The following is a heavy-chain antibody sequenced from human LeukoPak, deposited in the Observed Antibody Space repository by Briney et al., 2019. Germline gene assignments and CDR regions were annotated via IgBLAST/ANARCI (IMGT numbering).Heavy chain of an antibody. V-gene: IGHV3-48*01. J-gene: IGHJ4*02. CDR1: GFTFSNYN. CDR2: ISSSGSTT. CDR3: ASTGFDY. Sequence: GGSLRLSCAASGFTFSNYNMNWVREAPGKGLEWVSYISSSGSTTYYADSVKGRFTISRDNADNSLYLQMNSLRAEDTAVYFCASTGFDYCGQGNLVTVSS. D-gene: IGHD4-17*01.